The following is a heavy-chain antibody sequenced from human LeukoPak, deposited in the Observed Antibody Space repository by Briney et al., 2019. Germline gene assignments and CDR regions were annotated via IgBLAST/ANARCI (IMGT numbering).Heavy chain of an antibody. CDR3: AIITVTTPSDY. Sequence: GGSLRLSCAASGFTFSSYGMHWVRQAPGKGLEWVAFIRYDESNKYYADSVKGRFTISRDNSKNTLYLQMNSLRAEDTAVYYCAIITVTTPSDYWGQGTLVTVSS. V-gene: IGHV3-30*02. J-gene: IGHJ4*02. CDR1: GFTFSSYG. CDR2: IRYDESNK. D-gene: IGHD4-11*01.